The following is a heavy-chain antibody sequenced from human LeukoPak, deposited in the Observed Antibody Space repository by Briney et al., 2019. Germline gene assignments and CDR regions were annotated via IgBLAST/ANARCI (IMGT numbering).Heavy chain of an antibody. CDR3: ARDGYSSSWFDY. CDR2: ISSSSSYI. D-gene: IGHD6-13*01. V-gene: IGHV3-21*01. Sequence: GGSLRLSCAASGFTFSSYSMNWVRQAPGKGLEWVSSISSSSSYIYYADSVKGRFTISRDNAKNSLYLQINSLRAEDTAVYYCARDGYSSSWFDYWGQGTLVTVSS. CDR1: GFTFSSYS. J-gene: IGHJ4*02.